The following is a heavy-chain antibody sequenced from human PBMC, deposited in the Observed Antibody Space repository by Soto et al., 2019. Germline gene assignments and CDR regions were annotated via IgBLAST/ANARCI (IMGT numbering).Heavy chain of an antibody. CDR1: GGSFSGYS. J-gene: IGHJ6*03. CDR3: ARRPGYHYFYVDV. Sequence: SETLSLTCAVDGGSFSGYSWSWIRQPPGKGLEWIGEVSHSGSPNYNPSFKSRVTISVDTSKNEFSLKLTSMTAADTAVFYCARRPGYHYFYVDVWGKGTTVTVSS. V-gene: IGHV4-34*01. CDR2: VSHSGSP. D-gene: IGHD6-6*01.